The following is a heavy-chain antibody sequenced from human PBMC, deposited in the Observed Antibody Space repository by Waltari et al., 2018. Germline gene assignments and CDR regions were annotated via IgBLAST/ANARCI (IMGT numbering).Heavy chain of an antibody. D-gene: IGHD3-22*01. V-gene: IGHV3-21*01. J-gene: IGHJ4*01. Sequence: EVQLVESGGGLVKPGGSLRLSCAASGFTFIRYHITCVRKSQGKGLEWVSSISSSSSYIYYADSVKGRFTISRDNAKNSLYLQMNSLRAEDTAVYYCARDHYYDSSGYYLDYWGQGTLVTVSS. CDR3: ARDHYYDSSGYYLDY. CDR2: ISSSSSYI. CDR1: GFTFIRYH.